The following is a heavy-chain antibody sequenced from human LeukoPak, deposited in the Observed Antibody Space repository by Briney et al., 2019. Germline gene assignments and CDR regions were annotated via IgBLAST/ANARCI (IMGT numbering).Heavy chain of an antibody. CDR3: APEDDYYGYMYA. J-gene: IGHJ6*03. V-gene: IGHV4-34*01. CDR2: INHSGST. Sequence: PSETLSLTCAVYGGSFSGYYWSWIRQPPGKGLEWSGEINHSGSTNYNPSLKSRVTISVDTSKNPISLKLSSVTAAHTPVYYSAPEDDYYGYMYACGKRAT. CDR1: GGSFSGYY.